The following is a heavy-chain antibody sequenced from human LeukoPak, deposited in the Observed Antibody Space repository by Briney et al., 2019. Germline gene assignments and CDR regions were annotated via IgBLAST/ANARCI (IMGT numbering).Heavy chain of an antibody. V-gene: IGHV3-30*03. CDR3: ASGGHEAWGYAGMDV. D-gene: IGHD2-2*01. CDR2: MSFDGSVK. CDR1: GFTVSSHG. J-gene: IGHJ6*02. Sequence: PGRSLRLSCAASGFTVSSHGMRWVRQAPGKGLEWVAVMSFDGSVKKYADSVMGRFSTSRDNSQNTLYLQMKRLRGDITVGYYCASGGHEAWGYAGMDVWGQGTTVTVSS.